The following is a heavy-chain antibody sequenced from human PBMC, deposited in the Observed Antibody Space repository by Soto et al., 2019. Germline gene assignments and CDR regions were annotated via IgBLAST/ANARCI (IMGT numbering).Heavy chain of an antibody. CDR1: GGTFSSYA. J-gene: IGHJ3*02. Sequence: SVKVSCKASGGTFSSYAISWVRQAPGQGLEWMGGIIPIFGTANYAQKFQGRVTITADESTSTAYMELSSLRSEDTAVYYCARDPLPGGGDDAFDIWGQGTMVTVSS. D-gene: IGHD2-21*02. V-gene: IGHV1-69*13. CDR2: IIPIFGTA. CDR3: ARDPLPGGGDDAFDI.